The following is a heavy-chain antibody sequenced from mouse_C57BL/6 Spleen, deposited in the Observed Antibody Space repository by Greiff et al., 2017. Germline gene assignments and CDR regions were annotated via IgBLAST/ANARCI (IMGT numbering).Heavy chain of an antibody. CDR2: IYPSDSET. CDR3: AINRDGFAY. J-gene: IGHJ3*01. Sequence: VQLQQPGAELVRPGSSVKLSCKASGYTFTSYWMDWVKQRPGQGLEWIGNIYPSDSETHYNQKFKDKATLTVHKSSSTASMQLSSLTSEDSAVYYCAINRDGFAYLGQWPLVTVSA. CDR1: GYTFTSYW. D-gene: IGHD4-1*01. V-gene: IGHV1-61*01.